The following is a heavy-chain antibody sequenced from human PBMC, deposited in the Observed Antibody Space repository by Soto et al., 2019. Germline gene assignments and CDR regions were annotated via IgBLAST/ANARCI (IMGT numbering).Heavy chain of an antibody. CDR2: IYYSGGT. D-gene: IGHD2-2*01. V-gene: IGHV4-31*03. CDR3: ARGDVVVPAARFLASDV. Sequence: ASETLSLTCTVSGGSISSCGYYWSWIRQHPGKGLEWIGYIYYSGGTYYNPSLKSRVTISVDTSKNQFSLKLSSVTAADTAVYYCARGDVVVPAARFLASDVWGKGTTVTVSS. J-gene: IGHJ6*04. CDR1: GGSISSCGYY.